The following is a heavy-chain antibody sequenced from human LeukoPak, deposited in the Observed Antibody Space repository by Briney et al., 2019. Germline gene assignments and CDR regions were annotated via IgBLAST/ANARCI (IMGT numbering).Heavy chain of an antibody. D-gene: IGHD1-26*01. CDR2: ISPYNGDT. CDR3: ARGLIVGAKGYYYYYMDV. J-gene: IGHJ6*03. Sequence: ASVKVSCKTSGYDFTSHGIFWVRQAPGQGLEWMGWISPYNGDTKYAQRFQGRVTMTTDRSTTTVYMELRSLRSDDTAVYYCARGLIVGAKGYYYYYMDVWGKGTTVTVSS. CDR1: GYDFTSHG. V-gene: IGHV1-18*01.